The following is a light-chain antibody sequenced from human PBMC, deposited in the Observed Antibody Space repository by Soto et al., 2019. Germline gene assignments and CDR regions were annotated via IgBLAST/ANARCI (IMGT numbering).Light chain of an antibody. CDR2: DVS. CDR3: QQYNSLIT. Sequence: IHITHSPSTLSASLSYRFTITFRSSQSVTNWLAWYQQNPGKAPNLLIYDVSSLESGVPSRFSGSGSGTEFTLTISSLQPDDFATYYCQQYNSLITFGQGTRLEIK. V-gene: IGKV1-5*01. CDR1: QSVTNW. J-gene: IGKJ5*01.